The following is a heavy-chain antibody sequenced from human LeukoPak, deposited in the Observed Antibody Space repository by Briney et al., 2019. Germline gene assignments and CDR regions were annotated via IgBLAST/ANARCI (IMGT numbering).Heavy chain of an antibody. CDR2: IHSDGTT. D-gene: IGHD6-13*01. Sequence: GGSLRLSCAASEFSVSHNYMSWVRQAPGKGLEWVSVIHSDGTTHYADSVKGRFTISRDDSKNTLYLQMNSLRVEDTAMYYCARETGYSTSWYAYYFDYWGQGTLVTVAS. CDR1: EFSVSHNY. J-gene: IGHJ4*02. V-gene: IGHV3-53*01. CDR3: ARETGYSTSWYAYYFDY.